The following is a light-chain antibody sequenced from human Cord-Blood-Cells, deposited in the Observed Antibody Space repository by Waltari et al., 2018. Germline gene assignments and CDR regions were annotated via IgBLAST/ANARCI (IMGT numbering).Light chain of an antibody. J-gene: IGKJ4*01. V-gene: IGKV3-11*01. CDR2: DAS. CDR1: QSVSSY. Sequence: EIVLTQSPATLSLSLGERATLSCRASQSVSSYLAWYQQKPGQAPSLLIYDASNRATGIPARFSGSGSGTDFTLTISSLEPEDFAVYYCQQRSNWPPLTFGGGTKVEIK. CDR3: QQRSNWPPLT.